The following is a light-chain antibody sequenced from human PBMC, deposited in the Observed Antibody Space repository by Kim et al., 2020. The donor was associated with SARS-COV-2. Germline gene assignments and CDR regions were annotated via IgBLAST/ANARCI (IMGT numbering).Light chain of an antibody. Sequence: SSELTQDPAVSVALGQTVRITCQGDSLRSYYATWYQQKPTQAPVLVIYGRNNRPSGIPDRFSGSASGNTASLTISGAQAEDEADFYCQSRDSGGNVVFGGGTKLTVL. J-gene: IGLJ2*01. V-gene: IGLV3-19*01. CDR3: QSRDSGGNVV. CDR2: GRN. CDR1: SLRSYY.